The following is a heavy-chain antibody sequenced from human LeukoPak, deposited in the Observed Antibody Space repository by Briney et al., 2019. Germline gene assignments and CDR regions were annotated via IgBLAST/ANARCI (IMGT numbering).Heavy chain of an antibody. CDR2: ITYDGSNK. V-gene: IGHV3-30-3*01. J-gene: IGHJ3*02. Sequence: GRSLRLSCAASGFTFSNFAMHWVRQAPGKGLEWVAVITYDGSNKYYADSVKGRFTISRDNSKNTLYLQMNSLRAEDTAVYYCARDNSDYPFDAFDSWGQGTMVTVSS. CDR1: GFTFSNFA. D-gene: IGHD3-22*01. CDR3: ARDNSDYPFDAFDS.